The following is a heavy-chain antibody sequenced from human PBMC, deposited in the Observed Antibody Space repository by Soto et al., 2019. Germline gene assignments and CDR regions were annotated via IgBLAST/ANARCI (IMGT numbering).Heavy chain of an antibody. D-gene: IGHD5-12*01. Sequence: PSETLSLTCTVSGGSISSYYWSWIRQPLGKGLEWIGYIYYTGNTNYNPSLKSRVTISVDTSKNQFSLKLSSVTAADTAVYYCARAGYTIDYWGQGTLVTVSS. V-gene: IGHV4-59*01. CDR1: GGSISSYY. CDR3: ARAGYTIDY. CDR2: IYYTGNT. J-gene: IGHJ4*02.